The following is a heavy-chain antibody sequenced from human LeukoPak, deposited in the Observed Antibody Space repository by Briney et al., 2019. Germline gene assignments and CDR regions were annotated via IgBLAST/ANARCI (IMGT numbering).Heavy chain of an antibody. CDR1: GSTFSSYS. CDR2: ISSSSSYI. J-gene: IGHJ3*02. V-gene: IGHV3-21*01. Sequence: GGSLRLSCAASGSTFSSYSMNWVRQAPGKGLEWVSSISSSSSYIYYADSVKGRFTISRDNAKNSLYLQMNSLRAEDTAVYYCARETAYYDYVWGSYPPGGDAFDIWGQGTMVTVSS. CDR3: ARETAYYDYVWGSYPPGGDAFDI. D-gene: IGHD3-16*02.